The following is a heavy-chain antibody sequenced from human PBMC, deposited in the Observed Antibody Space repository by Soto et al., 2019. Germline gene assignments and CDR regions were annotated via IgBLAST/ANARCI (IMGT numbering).Heavy chain of an antibody. Sequence: PSETLSLTCTVSGGSISSTSYYWGWDRQPPGKGLEWIGSIYYSGNTNYNPSLKSRVTISVDTSKNQFSLKLSSVTAADTAVYYCARGLITGSQYSGGWYYFDSWGQGTQVTVSS. CDR1: GGSISSTSYY. CDR3: ARGLITGSQYSGGWYYFDS. J-gene: IGHJ4*02. V-gene: IGHV4-39*01. CDR2: IYYSGNT. D-gene: IGHD1-26*01.